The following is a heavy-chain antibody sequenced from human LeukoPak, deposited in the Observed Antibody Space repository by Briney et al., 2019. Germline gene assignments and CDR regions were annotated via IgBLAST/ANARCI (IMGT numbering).Heavy chain of an antibody. J-gene: IGHJ3*01. CDR1: GLTFIGYT. Sequence: PGGSLRLSCTASGLTFIGYTMNWVRQAPGGGLEWVSSVTSGSVYIYYADSVKGRFTISRDSATNSLYLQMNSLRVEDTGVYYCAKEGDATAAAGMGGSDLWGQGTMVTVSS. V-gene: IGHV3-21*01. CDR3: AKEGDATAAAGMGGSDL. CDR2: VTSGSVYI. D-gene: IGHD6-13*01.